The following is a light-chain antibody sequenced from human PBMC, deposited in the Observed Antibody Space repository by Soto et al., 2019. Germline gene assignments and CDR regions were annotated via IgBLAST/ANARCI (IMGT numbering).Light chain of an antibody. CDR3: QQRSNWPTT. CDR2: DAS. CDR1: QSVSSY. J-gene: IGKJ4*01. V-gene: IGKV3-11*01. Sequence: VLTQSPAPLSLSPGARATLSCRASQSVSSYLAWYQQKPGQAPRLLFYDASSRATGIPARFSGSGSGTDFTLTISSLEPEDFAVYYCQQRSNWPTTFGGGTKVEI.